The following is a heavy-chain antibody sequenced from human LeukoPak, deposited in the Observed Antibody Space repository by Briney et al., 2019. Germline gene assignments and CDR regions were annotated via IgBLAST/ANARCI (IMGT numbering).Heavy chain of an antibody. D-gene: IGHD2-21*02. J-gene: IGHJ3*02. V-gene: IGHV3-21*01. CDR1: EFTFRIYS. Sequence: PGGSLRLSCAASEFTFRIYSMNWVRQAPGKGLEWVSSIISSSSYIYYADSVKGRFTISRDNAKNSLYLQMNSLRAEDTAVYCCARRTYCGGDCYSVGAFDIWGQGTMVTVSS. CDR2: IISSSSYI. CDR3: ARRTYCGGDCYSVGAFDI.